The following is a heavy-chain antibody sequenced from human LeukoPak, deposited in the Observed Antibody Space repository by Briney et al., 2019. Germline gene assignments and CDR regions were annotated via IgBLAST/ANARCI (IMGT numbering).Heavy chain of an antibody. CDR1: GGSISSYY. D-gene: IGHD2-15*01. Sequence: NPSETLSLTXTVSGGSISSYYWSWIWQPPGKGLEWIGYIYYSGSTNYNPSLKSRVTISVDTSKNQFSLKLSSVTAADTALYYCARDVGYFDYWGQGTLVTVSS. CDR3: ARDVGYFDY. CDR2: IYYSGST. V-gene: IGHV4-59*01. J-gene: IGHJ4*02.